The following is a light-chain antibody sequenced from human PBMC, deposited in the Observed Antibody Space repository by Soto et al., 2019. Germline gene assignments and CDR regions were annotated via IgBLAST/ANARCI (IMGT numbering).Light chain of an antibody. CDR2: DAS. V-gene: IGKV3-11*02. CDR1: QSVSRY. Sequence: EIVLTQSPATLSLSPGERATVSCRASQSVSRYLAWYQQKPGQAPRLLIYDASNRAAGFPARFSGSGFGRDFTLTISSLEPEDFAVYYCQQRSDWPITFGQGTKVDIK. J-gene: IGKJ1*01. CDR3: QQRSDWPIT.